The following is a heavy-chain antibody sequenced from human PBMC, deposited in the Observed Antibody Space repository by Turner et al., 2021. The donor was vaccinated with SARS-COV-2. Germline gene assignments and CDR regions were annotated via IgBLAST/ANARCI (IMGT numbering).Heavy chain of an antibody. Sequence: QVQLVQSGAEVKKPGASVNVTCKVSGYPLIELSMHWVRQAPGKGLEWMGGFDPEDGETIYAQKFQGRVTMTEDTSTDTAYMELSSLRSEDTAVYYCATAPANYYDSSGSKGFYYYYYGMDVWGQGTTVTVSS. D-gene: IGHD3-22*01. CDR2: FDPEDGET. V-gene: IGHV1-24*01. CDR3: ATAPANYYDSSGSKGFYYYYYGMDV. J-gene: IGHJ6*02. CDR1: GYPLIELS.